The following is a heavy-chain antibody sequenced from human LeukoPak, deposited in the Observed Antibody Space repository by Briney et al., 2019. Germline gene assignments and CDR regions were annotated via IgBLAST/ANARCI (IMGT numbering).Heavy chain of an antibody. V-gene: IGHV4-30-2*01. Sequence: SETLSLTCAVSGGSISSGGYSWSWIRQPPGKGLEWIGYIYHSGSTYYNPSLKSRVTISVDRSKNQFSLKLSSVTAADTAVYYCAREVAGTPLFPLEWSVEGNWFDPWGQGTLVTVSS. J-gene: IGHJ5*02. CDR2: IYHSGST. CDR1: GGSISSGGYS. D-gene: IGHD3-3*01. CDR3: AREVAGTPLFPLEWSVEGNWFDP.